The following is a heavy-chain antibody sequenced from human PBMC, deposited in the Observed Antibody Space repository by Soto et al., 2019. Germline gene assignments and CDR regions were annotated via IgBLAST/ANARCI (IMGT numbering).Heavy chain of an antibody. Sequence: SVKVSCKASGGTFSSYAISWVRQAPGQGLEWMGGIIPIFGTANYAQKFQGRVTITADESTSTAYMELSSLRSEDTAVYYCARAPSSIAARLGENWFDPWGQGTLVTVSS. CDR3: ARAPSSIAARLGENWFDP. CDR2: IIPIFGTA. D-gene: IGHD6-6*01. J-gene: IGHJ5*02. V-gene: IGHV1-69*13. CDR1: GGTFSSYA.